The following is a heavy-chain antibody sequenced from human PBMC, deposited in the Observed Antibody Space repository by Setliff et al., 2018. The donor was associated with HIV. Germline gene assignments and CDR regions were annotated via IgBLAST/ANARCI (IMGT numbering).Heavy chain of an antibody. J-gene: IGHJ4*02. Sequence: SESLSLTCSVSGGSISSYYWIWIRQPAGKGLEWIGRIYARGGTNYNPSLESRVTMSVDTSMNQFSLKLTSVTAADTAVYYCVGDETTVTFDYWGQGTLVTSPQ. CDR2: IYARGGT. CDR1: GGSISSYY. D-gene: IGHD4-17*01. V-gene: IGHV4-4*07. CDR3: VGDETTVTFDY.